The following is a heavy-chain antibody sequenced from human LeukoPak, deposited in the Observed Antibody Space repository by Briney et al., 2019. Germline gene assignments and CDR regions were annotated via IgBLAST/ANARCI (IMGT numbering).Heavy chain of an antibody. V-gene: IGHV1-2*02. CDR3: ARVELELTGGYDY. CDR2: INPNSGGT. CDR1: GYTFTGYY. J-gene: IGHJ4*02. Sequence: ASVKVSCKASGYTFTGYYMHWVRQAPGQGLEWMGWINPNSGGTNYAQKFQGRVTMTRDTSISTAYMELSRLRSDDTAVYYCARVELELTGGYDYWGQGTLVTVSS. D-gene: IGHD1-7*01.